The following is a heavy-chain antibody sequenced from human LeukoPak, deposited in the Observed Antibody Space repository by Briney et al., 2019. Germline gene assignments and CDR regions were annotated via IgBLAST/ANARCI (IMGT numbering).Heavy chain of an antibody. D-gene: IGHD6-13*01. CDR2: FDPEDGET. CDR3: ASGAWGLIAAAGTNLDY. Sequence: ASVKVSCKVYGYTLTELSMHWVRQAPGKGLEWMGGFDPEDGETIYAQKFQGRVTMTEDTSTDTAYMELSSLRSEDTAVYYCASGAWGLIAAAGTNLDYWGQGTLVTVSS. CDR1: GYTLTELS. J-gene: IGHJ4*02. V-gene: IGHV1-24*01.